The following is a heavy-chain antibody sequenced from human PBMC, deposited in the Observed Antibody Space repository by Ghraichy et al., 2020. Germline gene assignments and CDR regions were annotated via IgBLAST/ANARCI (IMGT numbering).Heavy chain of an antibody. D-gene: IGHD3-22*01. CDR2: IYSGGST. Sequence: GGSLRLSCAASGFTVSSNYMSWVRQAPGKGLEWVSVIYSGGSTYYADSVKGRFTISRDNSKNTLYLQMNSLRAEDTAVYYCARAPHYYDSSGYYPLRGPNAFDIWGQGTMVTVSS. V-gene: IGHV3-66*01. CDR1: GFTVSSNY. J-gene: IGHJ3*02. CDR3: ARAPHYYDSSGYYPLRGPNAFDI.